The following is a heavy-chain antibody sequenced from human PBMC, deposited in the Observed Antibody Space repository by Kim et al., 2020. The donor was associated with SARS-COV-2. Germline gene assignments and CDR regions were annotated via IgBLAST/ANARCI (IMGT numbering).Heavy chain of an antibody. V-gene: IGHV4-34*01. CDR3: ARAQKGWQSTLFDY. CDR2: INHSGST. CDR1: GGSFSGYY. Sequence: SETLSLTCAVYGGSFSGYYWSWIRQPPGKGLEWIGEINHSGSTNYNPSLKSRVTISVDTSKNQFSLKLSSVTAADTAVYYCARAQKGWQSTLFDYWGQGTLVTVSS. J-gene: IGHJ4*02. D-gene: IGHD4-17*01.